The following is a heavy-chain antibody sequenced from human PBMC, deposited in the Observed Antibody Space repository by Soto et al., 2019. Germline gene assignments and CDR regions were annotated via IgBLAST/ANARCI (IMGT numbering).Heavy chain of an antibody. CDR1: GYTFGNND. CDR3: ARMATIGTLNWFDP. V-gene: IGHV1-8*01. CDR2: MNPNSGKG. J-gene: IGHJ5*02. Sequence: GASVKVSCKASGYTFGNNDISWVLQGTGQGLEWMGWMNPNSGKGGYAQKFQGRVTMTRDTSTSTAYMELSRLTSDDTAIYYCARMATIGTLNWFDPWGQGTLVTVSS.